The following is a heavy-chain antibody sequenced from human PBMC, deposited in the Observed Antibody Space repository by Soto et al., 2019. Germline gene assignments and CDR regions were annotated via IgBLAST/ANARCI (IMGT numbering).Heavy chain of an antibody. J-gene: IGHJ4*02. CDR2: IEPNAEGGTT. D-gene: IGHD2-2*01. Sequence: EVQLVESGGGLVKPGGSLRLSCVGSGFTFANAWMNCVHQAPGKGLEWVGLIEPNAEGGTTNYAAPVKGRFTISRDDSTDTVYVHMSSLTTEATAVYYCADMPVTTTADYWGRGTLVTVSS. CDR1: GFTFANAW. CDR3: ADMPVTTTADY. V-gene: IGHV3-15*04.